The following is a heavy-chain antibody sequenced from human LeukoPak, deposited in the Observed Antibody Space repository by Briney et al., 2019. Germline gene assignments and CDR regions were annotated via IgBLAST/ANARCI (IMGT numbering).Heavy chain of an antibody. CDR3: ASYCSSTSCYFHEDAFDI. Sequence: GASVKVSCKASGYTFTSYGISWVRQAPGQGLEWMGWISAYNGNTNYAQKLQGRVTMTTDTSTSTAYMELRSLRSDDTAVYYCASYCSSTSCYFHEDAFDIWGQGTMVTVSS. V-gene: IGHV1-18*01. D-gene: IGHD2-2*01. CDR2: ISAYNGNT. J-gene: IGHJ3*02. CDR1: GYTFTSYG.